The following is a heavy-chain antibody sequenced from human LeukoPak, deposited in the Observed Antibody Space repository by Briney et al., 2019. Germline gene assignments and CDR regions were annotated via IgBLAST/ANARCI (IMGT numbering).Heavy chain of an antibody. J-gene: IGHJ2*01. V-gene: IGHV4-59*08. Sequence: SQTLSLTCTVSGGSISNYYWSWVRQPPGKGLEWIGYISYSGSTNYNPSLKRRVTISVDTSKNQFSLKLSSVTAADTAVYYCARRGNYYDSSGYYHHWYFDLWGPGTLVTVSS. D-gene: IGHD3-22*01. CDR2: ISYSGST. CDR1: GGSISNYY. CDR3: ARRGNYYDSSGYYHHWYFDL.